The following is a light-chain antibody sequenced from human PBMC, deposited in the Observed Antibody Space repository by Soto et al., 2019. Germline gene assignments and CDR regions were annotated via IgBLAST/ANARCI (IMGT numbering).Light chain of an antibody. V-gene: IGKV3-15*01. CDR1: QSVGNN. Sequence: EIVMTQSPGTLSVSPGARVPLSCRASQSVGNNLAWHQQNPGQAPRLLIYGASTRATGFPARFSGSGSGTEFTLTISSLQSEDFAVYYCQQYNGWPITFGQGTRLEIK. J-gene: IGKJ5*01. CDR3: QQYNGWPIT. CDR2: GAS.